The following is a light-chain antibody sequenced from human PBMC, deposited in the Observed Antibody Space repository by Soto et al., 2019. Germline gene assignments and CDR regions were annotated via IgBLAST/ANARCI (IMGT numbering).Light chain of an antibody. Sequence: QSALTQPSSVSGSPGQSITISCTGTISDVGGYNYVSWYQQHPGKAPKLMIYAVSNRPSGVSNRFSGSKSGNTATLTISGLQAEDEADYYCCSYTVSGTYVLRTGTKVNVL. CDR2: AVS. V-gene: IGLV2-14*01. J-gene: IGLJ1*01. CDR1: ISDVGGYNY. CDR3: CSYTVSGTYV.